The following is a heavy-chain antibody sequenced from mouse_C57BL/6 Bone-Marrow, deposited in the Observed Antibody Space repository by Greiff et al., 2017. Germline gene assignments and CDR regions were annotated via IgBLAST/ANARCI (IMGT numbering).Heavy chain of an antibody. J-gene: IGHJ1*03. V-gene: IGHV7-1*01. Sequence: VKLVESGGGLVQSGRSLRLSCATSGFTFSDFYMEWVRQAPGKGLEWIAASRNKANDYTTEYSASVKGRFIVSRDTSQSILYLQMNALRAEDTAIYYCARDPYDYWYFGVWGTGTTVTVSS. CDR1: GFTFSDFY. D-gene: IGHD2-3*01. CDR3: ARDPYDYWYFGV. CDR2: SRNKANDYTT.